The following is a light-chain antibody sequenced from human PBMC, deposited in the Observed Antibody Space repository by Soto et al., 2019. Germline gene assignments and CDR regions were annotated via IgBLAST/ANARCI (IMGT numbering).Light chain of an antibody. CDR2: GAS. V-gene: IGKV3-15*01. CDR3: QKGHNWPLT. Sequence: EIVMTQSPATLSLSPGERAALSCRASQSINSELAWYQQKPGQPPRLLIYGASTRATGVPARFTGSESGSEFNLTISGLQSEDFAVYYCQKGHNWPLTFGQGTRLEI. J-gene: IGKJ2*01. CDR1: QSINSE.